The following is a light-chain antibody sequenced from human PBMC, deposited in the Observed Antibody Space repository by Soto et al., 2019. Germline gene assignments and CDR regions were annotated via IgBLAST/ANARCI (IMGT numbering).Light chain of an antibody. CDR1: SSDVGGYNY. J-gene: IGLJ2*01. CDR2: DVG. Sequence: QSVLTQPASVSGSPGQSITISCTGTSSDVGGYNYVCWFRQHPGKAPKLMIYDVGNRPSGVSNRFSGSKSGNTASLTISGLQAEDEADYYCSSYTSSSTHVVFGGGTKLTVL. CDR3: SSYTSSSTHVV. V-gene: IGLV2-14*01.